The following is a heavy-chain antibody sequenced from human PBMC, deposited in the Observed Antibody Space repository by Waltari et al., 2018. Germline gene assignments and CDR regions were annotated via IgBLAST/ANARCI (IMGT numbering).Heavy chain of an antibody. CDR3: SRVCEGWLQPRYFDY. J-gene: IGHJ4*02. Sequence: QVQLQESGPGLVRPSETLSLTCAVSRYSISSGYYWGWIRQPPGQGLVWVGNIFHSGTTYYNASLKSRVTISVDTSKNQFSLNVDSVTAADTAVYFCSRVCEGWLQPRYFDYWGQGTLVTVSS. CDR1: RYSISSGYY. D-gene: IGHD5-12*01. CDR2: IFHSGTT. V-gene: IGHV4-38-2*01.